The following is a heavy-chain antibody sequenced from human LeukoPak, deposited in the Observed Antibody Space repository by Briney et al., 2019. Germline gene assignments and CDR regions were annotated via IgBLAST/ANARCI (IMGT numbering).Heavy chain of an antibody. V-gene: IGHV3-49*03. CDR1: GFTFGDYA. D-gene: IGHD3-22*01. CDR2: IRSKAYGGTT. CDR3: TRDLRRSGYSDY. J-gene: IGHJ4*02. Sequence: PGGSLRLSCTASGFTFGDYAMSWFRQAPGKGLEWVGFIRSKAYGGTTEYAASVKGRFAISRDDSKSIAHLQMNSLKTEDTAVYYCTRDLRRSGYSDYWGQGTLVTVSS.